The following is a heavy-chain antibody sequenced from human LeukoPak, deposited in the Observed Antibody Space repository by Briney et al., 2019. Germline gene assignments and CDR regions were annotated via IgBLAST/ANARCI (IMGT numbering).Heavy chain of an antibody. J-gene: IGHJ4*02. D-gene: IGHD6-19*01. V-gene: IGHV3-23*01. CDR1: GFTFSSYV. CDR3: AKGKYSSGWYVFDY. Sequence: GGSLRLSCAASGFTFSSYVMSWVRQAPGKGLEWVSTIIGSDDNTYYADSVKGRFTISRDNSKNTLCLQTNSLRAEDTAVYYCAKGKYSSGWYVFDYWGQGTLVTVSS. CDR2: IIGSDDNT.